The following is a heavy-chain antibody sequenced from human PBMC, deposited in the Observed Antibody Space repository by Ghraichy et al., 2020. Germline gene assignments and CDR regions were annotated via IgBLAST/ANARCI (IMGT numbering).Heavy chain of an antibody. CDR3: AREPDQVGANSDDAFDI. V-gene: IGHV3-33*01. CDR1: GFTFSSYG. J-gene: IGHJ3*02. Sequence: GESLNISCAASGFTFSSYGMHWVRQAPGKGLEWVAVIWYDGSNKYYADSVKGRFTISRDNSKNTLYLQMNSLRAEDTAVYYCAREPDQVGANSDDAFDIWGQGTMVTVSS. CDR2: IWYDGSNK. D-gene: IGHD1-26*01.